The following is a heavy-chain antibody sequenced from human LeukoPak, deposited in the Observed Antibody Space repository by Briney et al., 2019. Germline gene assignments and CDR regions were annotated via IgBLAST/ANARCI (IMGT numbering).Heavy chain of an antibody. D-gene: IGHD2/OR15-2a*01. CDR3: AKDKPIYGTPIYFDY. J-gene: IGHJ4*02. CDR1: GVTFSSYA. CDR2: ISGSGGST. Sequence: GGSLRLSCAASGVTFSSYAMSWVRQAPGKGLEWVSAISGSGGSTYYADSVKGRFTTSRDNSKNTLYLQMNSLRAEDTAVYYCAKDKPIYGTPIYFDYWGQGTLVTVSS. V-gene: IGHV3-23*01.